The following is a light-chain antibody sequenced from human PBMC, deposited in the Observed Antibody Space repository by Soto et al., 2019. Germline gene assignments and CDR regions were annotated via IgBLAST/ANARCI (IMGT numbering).Light chain of an antibody. Sequence: QSVLTQPPSVAGAPGQWVTISCTGSNSDIGAGYDVHWYQQLPGTAPKLVIYANNNRPSGVPDRFSASKSGTSASLAITGLQADDEADYYCQSYDSSLTGVFGTGTKVTVL. J-gene: IGLJ1*01. CDR2: ANN. CDR1: NSDIGAGYD. V-gene: IGLV1-40*01. CDR3: QSYDSSLTGV.